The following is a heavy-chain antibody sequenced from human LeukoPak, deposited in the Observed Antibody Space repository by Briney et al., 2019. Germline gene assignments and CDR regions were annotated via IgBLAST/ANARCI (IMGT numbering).Heavy chain of an antibody. D-gene: IGHD6-19*01. Sequence: ASVKVSCKASGYTFTGYYMHWVRQAPGQGLELMGWINPNSGGTNYAQKFQGRVTMTRDTSISTAYMELSRLRSDDTAVYYCARPPLYSSGCFDYWGQGTLVTVSS. J-gene: IGHJ4*02. V-gene: IGHV1-2*02. CDR3: ARPPLYSSGCFDY. CDR2: INPNSGGT. CDR1: GYTFTGYY.